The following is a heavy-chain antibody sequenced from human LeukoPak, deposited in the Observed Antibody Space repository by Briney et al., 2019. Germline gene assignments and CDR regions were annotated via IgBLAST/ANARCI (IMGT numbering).Heavy chain of an antibody. Sequence: SETLSLTCTVSGGSISNYYWNWIRQPAGKGLEWIGRIYTSGSTNYNPSLKSRVTISVDTSKNQFSLKLSSVTAADTAVYYCARGAYDFWSGYARGYMDVWGKGTTVTVSS. CDR2: IYTSGST. D-gene: IGHD3-3*01. CDR1: GGSISNYY. CDR3: ARGAYDFWSGYARGYMDV. V-gene: IGHV4-4*07. J-gene: IGHJ6*03.